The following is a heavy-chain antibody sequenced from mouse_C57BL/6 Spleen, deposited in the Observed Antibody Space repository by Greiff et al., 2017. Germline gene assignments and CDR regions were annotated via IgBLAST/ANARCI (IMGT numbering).Heavy chain of an antibody. CDR2: ISSGSSTI. CDR1: GFTFSDYG. V-gene: IGHV5-17*01. J-gene: IGHJ3*01. Sequence: EVKLVESGGGLVKPGGSLKLSCAASGFTFSDYGMHWVRQAPEKGLEWVAYISSGSSTIYYADTVKGRFTISRDNAKNTLFLQMTSLRSEDTALYYCARAYSNYVFAYWGQGTLVTVSA. CDR3: ARAYSNYVFAY. D-gene: IGHD2-5*01.